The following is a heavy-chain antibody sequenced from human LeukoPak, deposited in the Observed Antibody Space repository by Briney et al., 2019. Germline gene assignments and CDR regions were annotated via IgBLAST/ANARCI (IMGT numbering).Heavy chain of an antibody. CDR2: IYSGGAI. Sequence: GGSLRLSCAASGFTFTSYWMSWVRQAPGKGLEWVSLIYSGGAIRYADSVKGRFTISRDSSKNTLFLQMNDLTVEDTARYYCARRPGNWGQGILVTVSS. CDR3: ARRPGN. CDR1: GFTFTSYW. D-gene: IGHD1-14*01. V-gene: IGHV3-53*01. J-gene: IGHJ4*02.